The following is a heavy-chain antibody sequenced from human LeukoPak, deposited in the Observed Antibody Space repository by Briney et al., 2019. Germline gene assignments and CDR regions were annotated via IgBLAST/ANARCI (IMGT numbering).Heavy chain of an antibody. J-gene: IGHJ4*02. D-gene: IGHD2-2*01. CDR1: GFTFSNAW. CDR2: IKSKTDGGTT. Sequence: GGSLRLSCAASGFTFSNAWMSWVRQAPGKGLEWVGRIKSKTDGGTTDYAAPVKGRFTISRDDSKNTLYLQMNSLKTEDTAVYYCTTGIVVVPAGQVVDYWGQGTLVTVSS. V-gene: IGHV3-15*01. CDR3: TTGIVVVPAGQVVDY.